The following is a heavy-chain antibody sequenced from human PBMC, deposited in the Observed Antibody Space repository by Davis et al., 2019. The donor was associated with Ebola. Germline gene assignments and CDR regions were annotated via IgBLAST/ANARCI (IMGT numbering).Heavy chain of an antibody. J-gene: IGHJ5*02. V-gene: IGHV4-34*01. Sequence: MPSETLSLTCAVYGGSFSGYYWSWIRQPPGKGLEWIGEINHSGSTNYNPSLKSRVTISVDTSKNQFSLKLSSVTAADTAVYYCARGSGQRLRFLEWNQRGHYNWFDPWGQGTLVTVSS. CDR3: ARGSGQRLRFLEWNQRGHYNWFDP. CDR1: GGSFSGYY. CDR2: INHSGST. D-gene: IGHD3-3*01.